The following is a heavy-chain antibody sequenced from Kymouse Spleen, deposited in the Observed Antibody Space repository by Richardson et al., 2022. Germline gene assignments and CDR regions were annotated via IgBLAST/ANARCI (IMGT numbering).Heavy chain of an antibody. D-gene: IGHD6-19*01. J-gene: IGHJ6*02. CDR2: IYHSGST. Sequence: QVQLQESGPGLVKPSGTLSLTCAVSGGSISSSNWWSWVRQPPGKGLEWIGEIYHSGSTNYNPSLKSRVTISVDKSKNQFSLKLSSVTAADTAVYYCARPGIAVAGMDYYYYYGMDVWGQGTTVTVSS. CDR1: GGSISSSNW. V-gene: IGHV4-4*02. CDR3: ARPGIAVAGMDYYYYYGMDV.